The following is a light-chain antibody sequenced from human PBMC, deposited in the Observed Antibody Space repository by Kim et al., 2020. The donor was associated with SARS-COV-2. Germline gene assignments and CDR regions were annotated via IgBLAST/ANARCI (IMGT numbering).Light chain of an antibody. CDR2: AAS. V-gene: IGKV1-16*01. J-gene: IGKJ4*01. CDR1: QDITNR. Sequence: AFVGDRVTITCRASQDITNRLAWFQQKPGEAPKSLIYAASNLQSGVPSRFSGSGSETDFTLTISSLQPKDVATYYCQHYNSYPLTFGGGTKVDIK. CDR3: QHYNSYPLT.